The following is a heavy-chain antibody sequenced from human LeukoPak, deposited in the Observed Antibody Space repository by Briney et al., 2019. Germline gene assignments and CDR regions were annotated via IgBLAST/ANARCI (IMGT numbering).Heavy chain of an antibody. CDR1: GFTFSSYV. CDR2: ISSSSSYI. CDR3: ARPARYCSGGSCHYYYYMDV. V-gene: IGHV3-21*01. Sequence: GGSLRLSCAASGFTFSSYVMSWVRQAPGKGLEWVSSISSSSSYIYYADSVKGRFTISRDNAKNSLYLQMNSLRAEDTAVYYCARPARYCSGGSCHYYYYMDVWGKGTTVTVSS. J-gene: IGHJ6*03. D-gene: IGHD2-15*01.